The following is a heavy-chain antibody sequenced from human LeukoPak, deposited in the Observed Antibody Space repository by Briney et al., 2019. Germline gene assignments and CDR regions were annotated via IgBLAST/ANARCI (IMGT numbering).Heavy chain of an antibody. Sequence: GESLKISCKGSGYSFTSYWIGWVRQMPGKGLEWMGIIYPGDSDTRYSPSFQGQVTISADKSISTAYLQWSSLKASDTAMYYCARRGYYGSGSYTIDAFDIWGQGTMVTVSS. CDR1: GYSFTSYW. J-gene: IGHJ3*02. CDR2: IYPGDSDT. V-gene: IGHV5-51*01. D-gene: IGHD3-10*01. CDR3: ARRGYYGSGSYTIDAFDI.